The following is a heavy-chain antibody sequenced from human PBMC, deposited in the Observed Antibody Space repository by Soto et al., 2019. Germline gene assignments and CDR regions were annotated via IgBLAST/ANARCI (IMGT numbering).Heavy chain of an antibody. J-gene: IGHJ6*03. CDR1: GFTFSSYA. V-gene: IGHV3-23*01. CDR3: AKRGSGDYGYYYYYMDV. D-gene: IGHD4-17*01. CDR2: ISGSGGST. Sequence: GGSLRLSCAASGFTFSSYAMSWVRQAPGKGLEWVSAISGSGGSTYYADSVKGRFTISRDNSKNTLYLQMNSLRAEDTAVYYCAKRGSGDYGYYYYYMDVWGKGTTVTVSS.